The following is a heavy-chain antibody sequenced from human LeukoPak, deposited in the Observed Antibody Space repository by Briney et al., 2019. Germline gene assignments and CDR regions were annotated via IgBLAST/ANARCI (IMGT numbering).Heavy chain of an antibody. CDR1: GFTFSSYA. CDR3: AKVSVTLRAFDY. Sequence: GGSLRLSCAASGFTFSSYAMSWVRQAPGKGLEWVSAISGSDGSTYHADSVKGRFSISRDNSKNTLYLQMNSLRAEDTAVHYCAKVSVTLRAFDYWGQGTLITVSS. V-gene: IGHV3-23*01. J-gene: IGHJ4*02. CDR2: ISGSDGST. D-gene: IGHD4-11*01.